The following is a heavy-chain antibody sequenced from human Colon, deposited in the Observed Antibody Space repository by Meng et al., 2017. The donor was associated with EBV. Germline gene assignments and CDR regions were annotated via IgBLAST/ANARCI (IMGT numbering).Heavy chain of an antibody. CDR3: ARLYPPDQWLLTSDTSEY. Sequence: QAQVQKLGRGPLEASAPLSLTWAVYCGCFSCHYWSWVRQSPGKGPEWTGEINHSGSTNYNPSLKSRVTISTDTSKNQFSLKVKSVTAADTAVYFCARLYPPDQWLLTSDTSEYWGQGTLVTVSS. CDR1: CGCFSCHY. CDR2: INHSGST. V-gene: IGHV4-34*01. D-gene: IGHD6-19*01. J-gene: IGHJ4*02.